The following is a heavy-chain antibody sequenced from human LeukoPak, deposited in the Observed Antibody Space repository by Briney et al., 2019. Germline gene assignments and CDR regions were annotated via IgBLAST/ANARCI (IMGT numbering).Heavy chain of an antibody. Sequence: ASVKVSCKASGYTFTSYDINWVRQAPGQGLEWMGWINPNSGNTGYAQKFQGRVTMTRNTSISTAYMELSSLRSEDTAVYYCARGRRDGYNYYFDYWGQGTLVTVSS. D-gene: IGHD5-12*01. CDR3: ARGRRDGYNYYFDY. V-gene: IGHV1-8*01. CDR2: INPNSGNT. CDR1: GYTFTSYD. J-gene: IGHJ4*02.